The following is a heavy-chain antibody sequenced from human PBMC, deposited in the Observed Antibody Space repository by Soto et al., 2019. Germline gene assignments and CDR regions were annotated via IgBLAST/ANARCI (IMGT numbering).Heavy chain of an antibody. D-gene: IGHD3-22*01. Sequence: EVQLVESGGGLVQPGGSLRLSCAASGFTFSKYWMHWVRQAPGKGLVWVSRINSDGSSTNYADSVKGRFTIFRDNAKNTLYLRMNSLRAEDTAVYYCTSPDYHDSSGYYFDYWGQGTLVTVSS. V-gene: IGHV3-74*01. CDR1: GFTFSKYW. CDR2: INSDGSST. J-gene: IGHJ4*02. CDR3: TSPDYHDSSGYYFDY.